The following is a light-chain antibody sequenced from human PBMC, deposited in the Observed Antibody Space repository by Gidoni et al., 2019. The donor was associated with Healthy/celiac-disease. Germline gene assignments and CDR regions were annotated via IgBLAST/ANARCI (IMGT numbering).Light chain of an antibody. J-gene: IGLJ2*01. CDR1: SSDVGSSNL. CDR3: CSYAGSSTVV. Sequence: QSALTQPASVSGSPGQSTTIYCTGTSSDVGSSNLVAGSKQPPGKAPKLMINESSKPPSGVSNRFSGSKSGKTASLTISGRQADDEDDYYCCSYAGSSTVVFGGGTKLTVL. V-gene: IGLV2-23*01. CDR2: ESS.